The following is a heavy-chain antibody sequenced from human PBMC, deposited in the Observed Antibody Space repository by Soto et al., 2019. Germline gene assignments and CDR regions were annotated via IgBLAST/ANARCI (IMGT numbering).Heavy chain of an antibody. CDR1: GFNFNSYG. D-gene: IGHD6-13*01. V-gene: IGHV3-30*18. Sequence: QVQLVESGGGVVQPGRSLRLSCVASGFNFNSYGMHWVRQAPGKGLEWVAVISYDGSNQYYADSVKGRFTISRDNSRKTLYLQLNSLRAEDTALYYCGKDTTTVSAEVSWQDHWGQGTLVTVAS. CDR2: ISYDGSNQ. CDR3: GKDTTTVSAEVSWQDH. J-gene: IGHJ4*02.